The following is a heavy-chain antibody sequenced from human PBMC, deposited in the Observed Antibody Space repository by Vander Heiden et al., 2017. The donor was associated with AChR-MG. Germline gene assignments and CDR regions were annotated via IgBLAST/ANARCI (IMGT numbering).Heavy chain of an antibody. J-gene: IGHJ4*02. CDR3: ARQGEQWLTYFDY. Sequence: VQLVPSGAEVKKPGESLTFSCRGSGYSFTGYWIGWVRQMPGKGLEWMGIIYPGDSDTRYSPSFQGQVTISADKSISTAYLQWSSLKASDTAMYYCARQGEQWLTYFDYWGQGTLVTVSS. V-gene: IGHV5-51*01. CDR2: IYPGDSDT. D-gene: IGHD6-19*01. CDR1: GYSFTGYW.